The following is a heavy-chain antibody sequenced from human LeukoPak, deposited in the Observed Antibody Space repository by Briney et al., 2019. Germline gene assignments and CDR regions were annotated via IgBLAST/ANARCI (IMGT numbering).Heavy chain of an antibody. CDR1: GFTFSSYA. D-gene: IGHD2-21*01. CDR3: AKAPVTSCRGAYCYPFDS. J-gene: IGHJ4*02. V-gene: IGHV3-30*04. CDR2: ISYGGSNK. Sequence: GRSLRLSCAASGFTFSSYAMHWVRQAPGKGLEWVAVISYGGSNKYYADSVKGRFTISRDNSKNTLYLHMKSLRAEDAAVYYCAKAPVTSCRGAYCYPFDSWGQGTVVTVSS.